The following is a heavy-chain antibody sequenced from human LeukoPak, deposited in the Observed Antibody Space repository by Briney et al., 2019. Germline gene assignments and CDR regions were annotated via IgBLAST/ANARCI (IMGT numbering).Heavy chain of an antibody. D-gene: IGHD3-10*01. CDR3: ARDGVGYYGSGSYFDY. CDR1: GYSISSGYY. CDR2: SYHSGST. V-gene: IGHV4-38-2*02. J-gene: IGHJ4*02. Sequence: SETLSLTCAVSGYSISSGYYWGWIRQPPGKGLEWIGSSYHSGSTYYNPSLKSRVTISVDTSKNQFSLKLSSVTAADTAVYYCARDGVGYYGSGSYFDYWGQGTLVTVSS.